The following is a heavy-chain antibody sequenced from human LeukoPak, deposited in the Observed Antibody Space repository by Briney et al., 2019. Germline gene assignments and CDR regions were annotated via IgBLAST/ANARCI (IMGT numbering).Heavy chain of an antibody. CDR1: GYTFTSYY. CDR2: INPSGGST. CDR3: AAAAAGNLHFDY. Sequence: ASVKVSCKASGYTFTSYYMHWVRQAPGQGLEWMGIINPSGGSTSYAQKFQGRVTMTRDTSTSTVYMELSSLRSEDTAVYYCAAAAAGNLHFDYWGQGTLVTVSS. J-gene: IGHJ4*02. V-gene: IGHV1-46*01. D-gene: IGHD6-25*01.